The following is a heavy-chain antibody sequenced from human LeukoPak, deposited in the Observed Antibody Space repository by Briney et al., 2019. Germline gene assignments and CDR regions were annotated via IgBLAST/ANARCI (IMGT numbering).Heavy chain of an antibody. CDR2: ITTYNGNR. CDR3: GGDCSNGVCFPRDY. V-gene: IGHV1-18*01. D-gene: IGHD2-8*01. J-gene: IGHJ4*02. CDR1: GSTLSDYG. Sequence: ASVKLSCKASGSTLSDYGISWVRQAPGQGLEWVGWITTYNGNRKYAEKFHGRVTMTTDTSTSTYYMEMRSLRSDDTAIYYCGGDCSNGVCFPRDYWGQGTQITVST.